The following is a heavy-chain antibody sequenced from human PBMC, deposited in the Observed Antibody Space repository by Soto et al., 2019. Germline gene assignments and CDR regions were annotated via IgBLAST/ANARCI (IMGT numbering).Heavy chain of an antibody. CDR1: GASISSGDYY. CDR2: IFYGGST. Sequence: SETLSLTCTVSGASISSGDYYWSWIRQPPGKGLEFIGNIFYGGSTYYNPSLKSRLGISVDTSKNQFSLRLSSLTAADTAVYFCARAAAPDDYDTDGYYYAFDSWGRGVLVTVSS. J-gene: IGHJ5*01. V-gene: IGHV4-30-4*01. CDR3: ARAAAPDDYDTDGYYYAFDS. D-gene: IGHD3-22*01.